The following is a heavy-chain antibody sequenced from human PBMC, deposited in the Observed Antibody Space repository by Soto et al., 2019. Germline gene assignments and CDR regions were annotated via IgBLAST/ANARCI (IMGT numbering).Heavy chain of an antibody. CDR2: ITSANYP. CDR3: AKTDKYNSQSSGWANRFDH. D-gene: IGHD6-19*01. J-gene: IGHJ4*02. V-gene: IGHV3-23*01. CDR1: GFTFSNYA. Sequence: EVQLLESGGGFIQPGGSLRLFCAASGFTFSNYAMTWVRQAPGKGLEWVSTITSANYPFYGDTVKGRFTISRDNSTPSLSLQMNSLRAEDTAVYYCAKTDKYNSQSSGWANRFDHWGQGTLVTVSS.